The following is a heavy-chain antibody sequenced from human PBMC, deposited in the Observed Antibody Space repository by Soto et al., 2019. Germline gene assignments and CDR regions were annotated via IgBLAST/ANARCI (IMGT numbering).Heavy chain of an antibody. J-gene: IGHJ5*02. V-gene: IGHV4-39*01. CDR1: GGSISSSSYY. CDR3: ARRRIYCSGGKCNNWFDP. D-gene: IGHD2-15*01. Sequence: SETLSLTCPVSGGSISSSSYYWGWIRQPPGKGLEWIGSIYYSGSTYYNPSLRSRVTISVDTSKNQFSLKLSSVTAADTAVYYCARRRIYCSGGKCNNWFDPWGQGTLVTVSS. CDR2: IYYSGST.